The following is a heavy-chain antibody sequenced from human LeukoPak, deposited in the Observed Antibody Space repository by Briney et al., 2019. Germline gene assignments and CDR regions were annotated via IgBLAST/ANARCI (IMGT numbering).Heavy chain of an antibody. J-gene: IGHJ6*03. CDR1: GFTFSSYG. CDR3: AKEDYDFWSGYSPRDYYYYYMDV. CDR2: IRYDGSNK. Sequence: PGGSLRLSCAASGFTFSSYGMHWVRQAPGKGLEWVAFIRYDGSNKYYADSVKGRFTISRDNSKNTLYLQMNSLRAEDTAVYYCAKEDYDFWSGYSPRDYYYYYMDVWGKGTTVTVSS. V-gene: IGHV3-30*02. D-gene: IGHD3-3*01.